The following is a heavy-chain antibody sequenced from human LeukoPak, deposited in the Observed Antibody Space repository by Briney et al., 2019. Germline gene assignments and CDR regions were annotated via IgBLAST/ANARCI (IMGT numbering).Heavy chain of an antibody. V-gene: IGHV3-30*02. CDR2: IRSDTNIK. J-gene: IGHJ4*02. Sequence: PGGSLRLSCTASGFTFSSYDMHWVRQAPGKGLEWVAFIRSDTNIKYYADSVKGRFTISRDNSKNTLYLQMNSLRPEDTAVYYCANGDFDYWGQGTLVTVSS. D-gene: IGHD3-16*01. CDR3: ANGDFDY. CDR1: GFTFSSYD.